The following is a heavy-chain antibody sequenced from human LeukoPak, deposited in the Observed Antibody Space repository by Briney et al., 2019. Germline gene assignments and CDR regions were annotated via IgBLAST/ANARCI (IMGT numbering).Heavy chain of an antibody. D-gene: IGHD5-18*01. CDR3: ARSRAGYSYGSANFDY. CDR1: GGTFSSYA. V-gene: IGHV1-69*05. Sequence: ASVKVSCKASGGTFSSYAISWVRQALGQGLEWMGGIIPIFGTANYAQKFQGRVTITTDESTSTAYMELSSLRSEDTAVYYCARSRAGYSYGSANFDYWGQGTLVTVSS. J-gene: IGHJ4*02. CDR2: IIPIFGTA.